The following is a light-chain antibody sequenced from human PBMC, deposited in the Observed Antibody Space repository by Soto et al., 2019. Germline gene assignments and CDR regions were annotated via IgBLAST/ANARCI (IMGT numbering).Light chain of an antibody. CDR2: DVS. Sequence: ETVLTQSPATLSLSPGERATLSCRASQSVSSYLAWYQQKPGQAPRLLIYDVSNRATGIPARFSGSGSGTDFTLTISSLEPEDFAVYYCQQRSNWPLTFGGGTKVDIK. CDR3: QQRSNWPLT. CDR1: QSVSSY. J-gene: IGKJ4*01. V-gene: IGKV3-11*01.